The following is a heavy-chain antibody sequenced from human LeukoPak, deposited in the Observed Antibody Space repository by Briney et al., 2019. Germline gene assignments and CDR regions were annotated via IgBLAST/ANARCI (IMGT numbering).Heavy chain of an antibody. CDR2: IYYSGST. Sequence: PSETLSLTCTVSGGSISSYYWSWIRQPPGKGLEWIGYIYYSGSTNYNPSLKSRVTISVDTSKNQFSLKLSSVTAADTAVYYCARHLGPQPHSYGQINDGMDVWGQGTTVTVSS. D-gene: IGHD5-18*01. V-gene: IGHV4-59*08. CDR1: GGSISSYY. CDR3: ARHLGPQPHSYGQINDGMDV. J-gene: IGHJ6*02.